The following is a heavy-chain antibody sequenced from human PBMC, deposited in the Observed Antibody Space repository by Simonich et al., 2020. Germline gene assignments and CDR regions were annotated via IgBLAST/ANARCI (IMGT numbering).Heavy chain of an antibody. V-gene: IGHV4-38-2*01. CDR2: IYHVGSN. Sequence: QVQLQESGPGLVKPSETLSLTCAVSGYSISSGYYWGWIRQPPGKGLDWIGSIYHVGSNYYNPSLKSRVPKSVDTAKNPFSLKLSSVTAADTAVYYCARVGYSNYYFYGMDVWGQGTTVTVSS. CDR1: GYSISSGYY. J-gene: IGHJ6*02. D-gene: IGHD6-13*01. CDR3: ARVGYSNYYFYGMDV.